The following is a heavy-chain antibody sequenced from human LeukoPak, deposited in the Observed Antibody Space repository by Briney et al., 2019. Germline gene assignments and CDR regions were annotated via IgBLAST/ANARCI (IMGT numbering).Heavy chain of an antibody. CDR2: INHSGST. Sequence: PSETLSLTCAVYGGSFSGYYWSWIRQPPGKGLEWIGEINHSGSTNYNPSLKSRVTISVDTSKNQFSLKLSSVTAADTAVYYCARLVSGYNSSSVPKPYYYYYMDVWGKGTTVTICS. CDR1: GGSFSGYY. D-gene: IGHD6-13*01. J-gene: IGHJ6*03. CDR3: ARLVSGYNSSSVPKPYYYYYMDV. V-gene: IGHV4-34*01.